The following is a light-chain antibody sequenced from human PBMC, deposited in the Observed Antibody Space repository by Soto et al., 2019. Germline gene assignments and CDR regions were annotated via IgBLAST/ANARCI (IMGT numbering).Light chain of an antibody. CDR1: SSDIGAYDS. Sequence: QSALTQPASVSGSPGQSITISCTGTSSDIGAYDSVSWYQHHPGNAPKLMIYDVSNRPSGVSSRFSGSKSGNTASLTISGLQADDEADYYCSSYTSSITLVFGGGTKLTVL. J-gene: IGLJ2*01. CDR3: SSYTSSITLV. CDR2: DVS. V-gene: IGLV2-14*03.